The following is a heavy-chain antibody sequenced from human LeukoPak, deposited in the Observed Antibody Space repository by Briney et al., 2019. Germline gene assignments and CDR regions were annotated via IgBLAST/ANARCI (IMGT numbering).Heavy chain of an antibody. J-gene: IGHJ4*02. Sequence: ASVKVSCKASGYTFTSYGISCVRQAPGQGLVWMGWISAYKGNTNYAQKLQGRVTMTTATSTSTALTELRRLRSDDTAVYYCVKSGGWTHLDYWGQGTLVTVSS. D-gene: IGHD6-19*01. CDR3: VKSGGWTHLDY. V-gene: IGHV1-18*01. CDR1: GYTFTSYG. CDR2: ISAYKGNT.